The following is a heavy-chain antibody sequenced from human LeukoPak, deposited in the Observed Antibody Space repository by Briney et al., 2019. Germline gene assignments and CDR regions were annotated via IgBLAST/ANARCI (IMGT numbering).Heavy chain of an antibody. V-gene: IGHV3-21*04. D-gene: IGHD3-22*01. CDR1: GFTFSSYS. Sequence: GGSLRLSCAASGFTFSSYSMNWVRQAPGKGLEWVSSISSSSSYIYYADSVKGRFTISRDNSKNTLYLQMNSLRAEDTAVYYCARAGSSGYYFQFDYWGQGTLVTVSS. CDR3: ARAGSSGYYFQFDY. J-gene: IGHJ4*02. CDR2: ISSSSSYI.